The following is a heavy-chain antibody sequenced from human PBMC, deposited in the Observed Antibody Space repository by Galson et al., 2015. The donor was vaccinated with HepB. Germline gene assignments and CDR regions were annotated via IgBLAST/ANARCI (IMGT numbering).Heavy chain of an antibody. CDR2: INHSGST. J-gene: IGHJ4*02. CDR3: ARDQDGWCNLDY. Sequence: SETLSLTCAVYGGSFSGYYWSWIRQPPGKGLEWIGEINHSGSTNYNPSLKSRVTISVDTSKNQFSLKLSSVTAADTAVYYCARDQDGWCNLDYWGQGTLVTVSS. CDR1: GGSFSGYY. V-gene: IGHV4-34*01. D-gene: IGHD6-19*01.